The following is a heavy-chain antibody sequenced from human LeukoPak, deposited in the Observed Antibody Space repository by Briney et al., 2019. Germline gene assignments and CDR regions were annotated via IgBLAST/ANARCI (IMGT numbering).Heavy chain of an antibody. Sequence: GGSLRLSCAASGFTFSSYAMSWVRQAPGKGLEWVSAISGSGGSTYYADSVKGRFTISRDNSKNTLYLQMNSLRAEDTAVYYCAKDPGIAVAGKRQYYFDYWGQGTLVTVSS. D-gene: IGHD6-19*01. CDR1: GFTFSSYA. CDR2: ISGSGGST. CDR3: AKDPGIAVAGKRQYYFDY. V-gene: IGHV3-23*01. J-gene: IGHJ4*02.